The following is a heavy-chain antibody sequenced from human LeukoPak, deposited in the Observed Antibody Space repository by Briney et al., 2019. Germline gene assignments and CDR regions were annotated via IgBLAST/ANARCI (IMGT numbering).Heavy chain of an antibody. CDR3: ARGGRGSAYSSGWGLDY. D-gene: IGHD6-19*01. CDR2: ISAYNGNT. CDR1: DYTFTSYG. J-gene: IGHJ4*02. Sequence: ASVKVSCKASDYTFTSYGISWVRQAPGHGLEWMGWISAYNGNTNYAQKLQGRVTMTTDTSTSTAYMELRSLRSDNTAVYYCARGGRGSAYSSGWGLDYWGQGTLVTVSS. V-gene: IGHV1-18*01.